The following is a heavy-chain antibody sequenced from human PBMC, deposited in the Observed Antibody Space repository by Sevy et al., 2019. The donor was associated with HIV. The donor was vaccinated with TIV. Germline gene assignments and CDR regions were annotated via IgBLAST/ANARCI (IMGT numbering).Heavy chain of an antibody. Sequence: SETLSLTCTVSGGSISSYYWSWIRQPPGKGLEGIGYIYYSGSTHYNPSLKSRVTISVDTSKNQFSLKLSSVTAADTAVYYCARAYDSSGYYVRDDAFDIWGQGTMVTVSS. J-gene: IGHJ3*02. CDR3: ARAYDSSGYYVRDDAFDI. CDR1: GGSISSYY. V-gene: IGHV4-59*01. CDR2: IYYSGST. D-gene: IGHD3-22*01.